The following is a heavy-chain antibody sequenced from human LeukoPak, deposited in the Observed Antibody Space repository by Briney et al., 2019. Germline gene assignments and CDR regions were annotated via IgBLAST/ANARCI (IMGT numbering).Heavy chain of an antibody. CDR1: GFTFSNFW. Sequence: GGSLRLSCAASGFTFSNFWMRWVRQAPGKGLEWVANIKQDGRETYYVDSVKGRFTISRDNAKNSLYLQMNSLRDEDTAVYYCARDGSSWPTQKVNWFDPWGQGTLVTVSS. CDR2: IKQDGRET. CDR3: ARDGSSWPTQKVNWFDP. D-gene: IGHD6-13*01. V-gene: IGHV3-7*01. J-gene: IGHJ5*02.